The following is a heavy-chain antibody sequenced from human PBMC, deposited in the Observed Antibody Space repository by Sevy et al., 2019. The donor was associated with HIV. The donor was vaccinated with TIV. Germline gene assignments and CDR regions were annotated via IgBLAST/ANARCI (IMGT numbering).Heavy chain of an antibody. CDR2: ISGGDSST. CDR1: GFTFRTYA. CDR3: AKDIAGMVGEAFDI. D-gene: IGHD3-16*01. V-gene: IGHV3-23*01. J-gene: IGHJ3*02. Sequence: GGSLRLSCATSGFTFRTYAMSWVRQAPGKGLEWVSAISGGDSSTYYADSVKGRFTISRDNSKKMLYLQMNSLGAEDTAVYYCAKDIAGMVGEAFDIWGQGTMVTVSS.